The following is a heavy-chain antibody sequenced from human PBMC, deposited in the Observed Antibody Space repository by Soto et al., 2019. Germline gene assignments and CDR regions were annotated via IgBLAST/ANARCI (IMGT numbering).Heavy chain of an antibody. CDR1: GGSISSGDYY. J-gene: IGHJ6*02. D-gene: IGHD5-18*01. V-gene: IGHV4-30-4*01. Sequence: QVQLQESGPGRVKPSQTLSLTCTVSGGSISSGDYYWSWIRQPPGKGLEWIGYIYYSGSTYYNPSLKSRVTISLNRSKNQFSLKLSSLAAADTAVYYCARAAPVVTDVWGQGTTVTVSS. CDR2: IYYSGST. CDR3: ARAAPVVTDV.